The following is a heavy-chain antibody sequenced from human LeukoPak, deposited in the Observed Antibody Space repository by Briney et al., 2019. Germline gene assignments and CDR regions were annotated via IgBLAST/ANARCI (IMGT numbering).Heavy chain of an antibody. J-gene: IGHJ4*02. Sequence: GASVKVSCKASGYTFTGYYMHWVRQAPGQGLEWMGWINPNSGGTNYAQKFQDRVTITRDTFISTAYMELSRLRSDDTAVYYCARDQNYYDSSGYYGIDCWGQGTLVTVSS. V-gene: IGHV1-2*02. D-gene: IGHD3-22*01. CDR2: INPNSGGT. CDR1: GYTFTGYY. CDR3: ARDQNYYDSSGYYGIDC.